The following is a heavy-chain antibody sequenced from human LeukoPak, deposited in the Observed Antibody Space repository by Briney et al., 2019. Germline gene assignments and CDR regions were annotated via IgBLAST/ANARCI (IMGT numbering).Heavy chain of an antibody. CDR1: GFAFSSYW. Sequence: GGSLRLSCVASGFAFSSYWMTWVRQVPGKGLEWVANIKQDGGEEYYVDSVKGRFTISRDNAKNSLFLQMNSLRVEDTAVYYCARLGGSYYTYWGQGTLVTVSS. V-gene: IGHV3-7*01. CDR2: IKQDGGEE. D-gene: IGHD1-26*01. CDR3: ARLGGSYYTY. J-gene: IGHJ4*02.